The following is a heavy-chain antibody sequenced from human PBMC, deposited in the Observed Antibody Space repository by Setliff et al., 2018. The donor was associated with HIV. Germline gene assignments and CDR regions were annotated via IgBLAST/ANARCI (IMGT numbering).Heavy chain of an antibody. J-gene: IGHJ4*02. Sequence: ASVKVSCKASGYTFNNYGISWVRQAPGQGLEWMGQINPKSGDTDYAQKFQGRVTMTRDTSISTAYMELSRLRSDDTAVYYCARSTTADWGQGTMVTVSS. CDR2: INPKSGDT. D-gene: IGHD4-17*01. CDR1: GYTFNNYG. CDR3: ARSTTAD. V-gene: IGHV1-2*06.